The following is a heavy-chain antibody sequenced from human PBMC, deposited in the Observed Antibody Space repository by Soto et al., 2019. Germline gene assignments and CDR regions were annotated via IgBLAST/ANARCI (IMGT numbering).Heavy chain of an antibody. CDR2: IYYSGST. CDR1: GSSISSSSYY. D-gene: IGHD1-26*01. Sequence: PSETLSLTCTVSGSSISSSSYYWGWIRQPPGKGLEWIGSIYYSGSTYYNPSLKSRVTISVDTSKNQFSLKLSSVTAADTAVYYCARIVVGATGIDYWGQGTLVTVSS. V-gene: IGHV4-39*01. CDR3: ARIVVGATGIDY. J-gene: IGHJ4*02.